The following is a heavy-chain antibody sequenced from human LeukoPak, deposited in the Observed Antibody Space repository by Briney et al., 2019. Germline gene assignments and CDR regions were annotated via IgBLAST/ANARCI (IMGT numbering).Heavy chain of an antibody. V-gene: IGHV4-39*01. J-gene: IGHJ5*02. D-gene: IGHD3-10*01. CDR3: ASLWFGELLYNWFDP. Sequence: SETLSLTCTVSGGSISSSSYYWGWIRQPPGKGLEWIGSIYYSGSTYYNQSLKSRVIISVDTSKNQFSLKLSSVTAADTAVYYCASLWFGELLYNWFDPWGQGTLVTVSS. CDR2: IYYSGST. CDR1: GGSISSSSYY.